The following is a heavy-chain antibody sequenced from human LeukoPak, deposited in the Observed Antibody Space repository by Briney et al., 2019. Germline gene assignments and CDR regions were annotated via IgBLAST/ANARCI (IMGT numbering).Heavy chain of an antibody. CDR2: IYYSGST. V-gene: IGHV4-31*03. CDR3: ARDLYGYNSFDY. CDR1: GGSISSGGYY. D-gene: IGHD5-24*01. J-gene: IGHJ4*02. Sequence: PSQTLSLTCTVSGGSISSGGYYWSWIRQHPGKGLEWIGYIYYSGSTYYNPSLKSRVTISVDTSKNQFSLKLNSVTAADTAVYYCARDLYGYNSFDYWGQGTLVTVSS.